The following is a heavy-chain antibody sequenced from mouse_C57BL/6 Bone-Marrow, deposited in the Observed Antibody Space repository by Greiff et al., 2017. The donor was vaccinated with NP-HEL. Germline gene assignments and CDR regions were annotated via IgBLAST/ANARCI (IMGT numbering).Heavy chain of an antibody. D-gene: IGHD1-1*01. Sequence: VQLQQPGAELVKPGASVKMSCKASGYTFTSYWITWVKQRPGQGLEWIGDIYPGSGSTNYNEKFKSKATLTVDTSSSPAYMQLSSLTSEDSAVYYCARPGTVVADWYFDVWGTGTTVTVSS. J-gene: IGHJ1*03. CDR2: IYPGSGST. CDR3: ARPGTVVADWYFDV. V-gene: IGHV1-55*01. CDR1: GYTFTSYW.